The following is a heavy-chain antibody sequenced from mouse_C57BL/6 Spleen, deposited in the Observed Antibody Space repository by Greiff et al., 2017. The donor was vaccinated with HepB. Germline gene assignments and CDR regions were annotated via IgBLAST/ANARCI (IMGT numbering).Heavy chain of an antibody. CDR1: GYTFTSYG. Sequence: VQLQQSGAELARPGASVKLSCKASGYTFTSYGISWVKQRTGQGLEWIGEIYPRSGNTYYNEKFKGKATLTADKSSSTAYMELRSLTSEDSAVYFCATQGDGYDGYYFDYWGQGTTLTVSS. V-gene: IGHV1-81*01. D-gene: IGHD2-2*01. CDR2: IYPRSGNT. CDR3: ATQGDGYDGYYFDY. J-gene: IGHJ2*01.